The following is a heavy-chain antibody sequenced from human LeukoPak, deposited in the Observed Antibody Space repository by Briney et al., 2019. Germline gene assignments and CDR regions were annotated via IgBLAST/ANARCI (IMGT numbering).Heavy chain of an antibody. CDR3: ARDGGYCSSTSCQFDFGY. D-gene: IGHD2-2*01. CDR2: ISAKKGNT. V-gene: IGHV1-18*01. Sequence: GASVTVSCKASGYTFTNYGISWVRQSPGQELEWMGWISAKKGNTNYAQKLQGSVTIPTDTSTSTAYMELRSLRSDDTALYYCARDGGYCSSTSCQFDFGYWGHRIPVTVSS. J-gene: IGHJ4*03. CDR1: GYTFTNYG.